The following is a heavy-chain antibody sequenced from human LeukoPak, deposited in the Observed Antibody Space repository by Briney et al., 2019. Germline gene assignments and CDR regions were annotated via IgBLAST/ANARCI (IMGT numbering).Heavy chain of an antibody. CDR1: GGSISSYY. Sequence: SETLSLTCTVSGGSISSYYWSWIRQPPGKGLEWIGYIYYSGSTNYNPSLKSRVTISVDTSKNQFSLKLSSVTAADTAVYYCAKDPYLSYDSSGRQKGGSDYWGQGTLVTVSS. CDR3: AKDPYLSYDSSGRQKGGSDY. J-gene: IGHJ4*02. D-gene: IGHD3-22*01. CDR2: IYYSGST. V-gene: IGHV4-59*01.